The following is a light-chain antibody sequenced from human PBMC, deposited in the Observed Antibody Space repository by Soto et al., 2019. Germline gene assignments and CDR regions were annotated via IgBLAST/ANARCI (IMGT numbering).Light chain of an antibody. Sequence: QSVLTQPASVSGSPGQSITISCTGSISDIGGYSYVSWYQQHPGKAPKLMIYDVNNRPSGVSNRFSGSKSGNTASLTISGLRAEDEADYYCSSYTVSSTRLLGGGTKVTVL. J-gene: IGLJ2*01. V-gene: IGLV2-14*01. CDR1: ISDIGGYSY. CDR3: SSYTVSSTRL. CDR2: DVN.